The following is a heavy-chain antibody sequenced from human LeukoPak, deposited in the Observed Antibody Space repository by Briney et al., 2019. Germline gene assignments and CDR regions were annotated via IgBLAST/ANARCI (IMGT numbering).Heavy chain of an antibody. CDR3: ARDMNRFWSGYPPHY. CDR2: ISAYNGNT. D-gene: IGHD3-3*01. CDR1: GYTFTSYG. Sequence: ASVKVSCKASGYTFTSYGISWVRQAPGQGLEWMGWISAYNGNTNYAQKLQGRVTMTTDTSTSTAYMELRSLRSDDTAVYYCARDMNRFWSGYPPHYWGKEPLVTVSS. V-gene: IGHV1-18*01. J-gene: IGHJ4*02.